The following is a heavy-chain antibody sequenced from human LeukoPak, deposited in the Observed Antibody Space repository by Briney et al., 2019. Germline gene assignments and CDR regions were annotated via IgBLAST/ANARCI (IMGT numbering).Heavy chain of an antibody. V-gene: IGHV4-34*01. CDR3: ARGERLNTMTQGGCAFDI. Sequence: SETLSLTCAVYGGSFSGYYWSWIRQPPGKGLEWIGEINHSGSTNYNPSLKSRATISVDTSKNQFSLKLSSVTAADTAVYYCARGERLNTMTQGGCAFDIWGQGTMVTVSS. D-gene: IGHD3-22*01. CDR2: INHSGST. CDR1: GGSFSGYY. J-gene: IGHJ3*02.